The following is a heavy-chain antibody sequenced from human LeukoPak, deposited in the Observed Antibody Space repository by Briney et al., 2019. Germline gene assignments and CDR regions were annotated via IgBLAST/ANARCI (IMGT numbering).Heavy chain of an antibody. CDR3: ARWGGTQQLGHNWFDP. CDR1: GGSISSYY. D-gene: IGHD6-13*01. J-gene: IGHJ5*02. Sequence: SETLSLTCTVSGGSISSYYWSWIRQPPGKGLEWIGSIYYSGSTYYNPSLKSRVTISVDTSKNQFSLKLSSVTAADTAVYYCARWGGTQQLGHNWFDPWGQGTLVTVSS. CDR2: IYYSGST. V-gene: IGHV4-39*01.